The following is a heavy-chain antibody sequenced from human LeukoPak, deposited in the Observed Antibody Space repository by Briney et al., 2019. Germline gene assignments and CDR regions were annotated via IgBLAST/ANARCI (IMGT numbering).Heavy chain of an antibody. CDR2: ISYDGSNK. Sequence: GSSLRLSCAASGFTFSSYAMHWVRQAPGKGLEGVAVISYDGSNKYYADSVKGRFTISRDNSKNTLYLQMNSLRAEDTAVYYCARGGDIVVVPAAMYVPYYFDYWGQGTLVTVSS. J-gene: IGHJ4*02. CDR1: GFTFSSYA. D-gene: IGHD2-2*01. V-gene: IGHV3-30*04. CDR3: ARGGDIVVVPAAMYVPYYFDY.